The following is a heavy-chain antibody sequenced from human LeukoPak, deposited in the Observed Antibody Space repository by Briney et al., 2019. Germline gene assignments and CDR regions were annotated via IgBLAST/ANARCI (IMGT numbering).Heavy chain of an antibody. D-gene: IGHD3-16*01. V-gene: IGHV3-23*01. CDR2: LRGDGST. CDR3: AKASWVSSADAVL. CDR1: GFTLSSYA. J-gene: IGHJ4*02. Sequence: GGSLRLSCVASGFTLSSYAMSWVRQAPARGLEWVASLRGDGSTFYADSVKGRFTLSRDESRNTVYLQLTYLRVEDTAVYYCAKASWVSSADAVLWGQGTPVTVSS.